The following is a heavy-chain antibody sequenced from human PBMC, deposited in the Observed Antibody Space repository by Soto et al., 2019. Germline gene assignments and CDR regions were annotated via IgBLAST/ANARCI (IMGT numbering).Heavy chain of an antibody. CDR1: GGSFSGYY. V-gene: IGHV4-34*01. Sequence: LSLTCAVYGGSFSGYYWSWIRQPPGKGLEWIGEINHSGSTNYNPSLKSRVTISVDTSKNQFSLKLSSVTAADTAVYYCALYYYDSSGYYDNGIEYFQHWGQGTLVTVSS. CDR2: INHSGST. J-gene: IGHJ1*01. D-gene: IGHD3-22*01. CDR3: ALYYYDSSGYYDNGIEYFQH.